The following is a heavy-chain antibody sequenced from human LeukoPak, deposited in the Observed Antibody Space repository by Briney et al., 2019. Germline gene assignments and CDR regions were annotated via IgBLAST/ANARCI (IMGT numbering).Heavy chain of an antibody. CDR1: GFTFSNAW. J-gene: IGHJ4*02. Sequence: GGSLRLSCAASGFTFSNAWMSWVRQAPGKGLEWVGRIKSKTDGGTTDYAAPVKGRFTISRDDSKNTLYLQMNSLKTEDTAVYYCTTEYSYEAPFFDYWGQGTLVTVSS. V-gene: IGHV3-15*01. CDR3: TTEYSYEAPFFDY. CDR2: IKSKTDGGTT. D-gene: IGHD5-18*01.